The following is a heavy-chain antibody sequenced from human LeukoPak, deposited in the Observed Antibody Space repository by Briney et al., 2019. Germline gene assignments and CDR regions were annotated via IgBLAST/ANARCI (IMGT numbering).Heavy chain of an antibody. V-gene: IGHV4-39*07. D-gene: IGHD3-3*01. Sequence: SETLSLTCTVSGGSISSSSYYWGWIRQPPGKGLEWIGSIYYSGSTYYNPSLKSRVTISVDTSKNQFSLKLSSVTAADTAVYYCARDLITIFGAQGYMDVWGKGTTVTVSS. J-gene: IGHJ6*03. CDR2: IYYSGST. CDR1: GGSISSSSYY. CDR3: ARDLITIFGAQGYMDV.